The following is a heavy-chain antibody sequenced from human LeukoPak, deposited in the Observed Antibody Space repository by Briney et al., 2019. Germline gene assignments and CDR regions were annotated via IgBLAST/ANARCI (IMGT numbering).Heavy chain of an antibody. Sequence: GASVKVSCKASGYTFTSYYMHWVRQAPGQGLEWMGIINPSGGSTSYAQKFQGRVTMTRDTSTRTVYMELSSLRSEDTAVYYCAIIPGIAAAGTGTWFDPWDQGTLVTVSS. CDR3: AIIPGIAAAGTGTWFDP. CDR1: GYTFTSYY. V-gene: IGHV1-46*01. CDR2: INPSGGST. J-gene: IGHJ5*02. D-gene: IGHD6-13*01.